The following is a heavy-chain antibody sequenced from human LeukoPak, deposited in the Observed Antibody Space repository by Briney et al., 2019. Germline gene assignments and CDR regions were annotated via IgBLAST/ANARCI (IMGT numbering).Heavy chain of an antibody. D-gene: IGHD2-21*02. CDR2: ITSDGTKK. V-gene: IGHV3-30*14. J-gene: IGHJ4*02. CDR3: RVTVDF. CDR1: GFTFADYS. Sequence: GRSLRLSCAASGFTFADYSMHWVRQTPVKVLEWVAFITSDGTKKYYADSVKDRFTIARDNSKNTLYLQMSGLKTEDTAVYFCRVTVDFCGQGSLVIVSS.